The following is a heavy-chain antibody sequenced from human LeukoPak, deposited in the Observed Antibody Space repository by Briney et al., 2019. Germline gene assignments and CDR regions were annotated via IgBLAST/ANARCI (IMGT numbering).Heavy chain of an antibody. CDR2: ISYDGSNK. Sequence: PGGSLRLSCAASGFTFSSYGMHWVRQAPGKGLEWVAVISYDGSNKYYADSVKGRFTISRDNSKNTLYLQMNSLRAEDTAVYYCATWSGSYQDDYWGQGTLVTVPS. CDR3: ATWSGSYQDDY. V-gene: IGHV3-30*03. J-gene: IGHJ4*02. D-gene: IGHD1-26*01. CDR1: GFTFSSYG.